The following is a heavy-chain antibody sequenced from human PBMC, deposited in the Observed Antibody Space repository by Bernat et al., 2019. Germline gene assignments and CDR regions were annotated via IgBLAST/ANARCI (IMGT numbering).Heavy chain of an antibody. Sequence: EVQLLESGGGLVQPGGSLRLSCAASGFTFSSYAMSWVRQAPGKGLEWVSVISGSGGSTYYADSVKGRFTISRDNSTNTLSLQMNSLRAEDTAVYYCAKGGSGWYVSGMDVWGQGTTVTVSS. CDR1: GFTFSSYA. CDR3: AKGGSGWYVSGMDV. CDR2: ISGSGGST. J-gene: IGHJ6*02. V-gene: IGHV3-23*01. D-gene: IGHD6-19*01.